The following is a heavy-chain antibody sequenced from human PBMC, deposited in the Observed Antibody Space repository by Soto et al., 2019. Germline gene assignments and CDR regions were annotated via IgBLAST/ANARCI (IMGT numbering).Heavy chain of an antibody. Sequence: GASLRLSCAASGFTFGTTDMSWVRQAPGEGLEWVSTIDGSGGITYYADSVKGRFTISRDNSRNTVYLQMNSLRGDDTALYYCAXDYGYSYDFYYYYGMDVWGQGTTVTVSS. D-gene: IGHD5-18*01. CDR3: AXDYGYSYDFYYYYGMDV. CDR1: GFTFGTTD. V-gene: IGHV3-23*01. CDR2: IDGSGGIT. J-gene: IGHJ6*02.